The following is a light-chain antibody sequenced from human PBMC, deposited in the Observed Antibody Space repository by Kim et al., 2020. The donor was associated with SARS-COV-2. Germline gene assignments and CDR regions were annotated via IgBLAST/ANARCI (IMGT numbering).Light chain of an antibody. V-gene: IGKV1-8*01. J-gene: IGKJ2*01. CDR3: QQYYSYPS. Sequence: FSASTGDRVTITCRASQGISSYLAWYQQKPGKAPKRLIYAASTLQSGVPSRFSGSGSGTDFTLTISCLQSEDFATYYCQQYYSYPSFGQGTKLEI. CDR2: AAS. CDR1: QGISSY.